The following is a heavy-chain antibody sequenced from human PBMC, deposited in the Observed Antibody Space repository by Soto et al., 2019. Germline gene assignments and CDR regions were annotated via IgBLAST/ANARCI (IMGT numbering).Heavy chain of an antibody. CDR3: ASITMVRGVPDYYYGMDV. D-gene: IGHD3-10*01. V-gene: IGHV1-69*13. CDR1: GGTFSSYA. J-gene: IGHJ6*02. CDR2: IIPIFGTA. Sequence: SVKVSCKASGGTFSSYAISWVRQAPGQGLEWMGGIIPIFGTANYAQKFQGRVTITADESTSTAYMELSSLRSEDAAAYYCASITMVRGVPDYYYGMDVWGQGTTVTVSS.